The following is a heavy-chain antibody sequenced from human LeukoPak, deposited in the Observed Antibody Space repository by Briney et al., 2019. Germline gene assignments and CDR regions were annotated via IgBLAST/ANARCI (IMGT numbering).Heavy chain of an antibody. V-gene: IGHV3-23*01. CDR2: IRGNAGTT. CDR1: GFIFSNYA. Sequence: GGSLRLSCAASGFIFSNYAMIWVRQAPGKGLEWVSSIRGNAGTTYYADSVKGRFTISRDNSKNTLYLQMNSLRAEDTAVYYCAKDAYPVAGGAAQTYYFDYWGQGTLVTVSS. J-gene: IGHJ4*02. CDR3: AKDAYPVAGGAAQTYYFDY. D-gene: IGHD2-2*01.